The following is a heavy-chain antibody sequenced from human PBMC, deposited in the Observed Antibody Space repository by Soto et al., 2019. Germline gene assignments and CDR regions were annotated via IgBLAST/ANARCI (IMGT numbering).Heavy chain of an antibody. V-gene: IGHV1-3*01. CDR1: GYTFNSYA. J-gene: IGHJ6*03. D-gene: IGHD3-3*01. CDR3: ARGNTYYDFWSGYSDYYYMDV. CDR2: INAGNGNT. Sequence: GASVKVSCKASGYTFNSYAMHWVRQAPGQRLEWMGWINAGNGNTKYSQKFQGRVTITRDTSASTAYMELSSLRSEDTAVYYCARGNTYYDFWSGYSDYYYMDVWGKGTTVTVSS.